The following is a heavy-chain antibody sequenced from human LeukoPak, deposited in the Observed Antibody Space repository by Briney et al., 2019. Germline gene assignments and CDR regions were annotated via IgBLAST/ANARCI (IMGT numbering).Heavy chain of an antibody. D-gene: IGHD2-2*01. CDR1: GGSISISSYY. Sequence: PSETLSLTCTVSGGSISISSYYWGWIRQPPGKGLEWIGSIYYSGSTYYNPSLKSRVTISVDTSKNQFSLKLSSVTAADTAVYYCASSDIVVVPAAPYFDYWGQGTLVTVSS. J-gene: IGHJ4*02. CDR2: IYYSGST. V-gene: IGHV4-39*01. CDR3: ASSDIVVVPAAPYFDY.